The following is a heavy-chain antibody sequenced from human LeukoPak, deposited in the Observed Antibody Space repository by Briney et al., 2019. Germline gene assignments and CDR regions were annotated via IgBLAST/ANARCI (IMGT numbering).Heavy chain of an antibody. D-gene: IGHD4/OR15-4a*01. CDR2: ISAYNGNT. V-gene: IGHV1-18*01. J-gene: IGHJ1*01. CDR1: GYTFTSYG. CDR3: ARDMEGYTYGSNAEYFQH. Sequence: ASVKVSCKASGYTFTSYGISWVRQAPGQGLEWMGWISAYNGNTNYAQKLQGRVTMTTDTSTSTAYMELRSLRSDDTAVYYCARDMEGYTYGSNAEYFQHWGQGTLVTVSS.